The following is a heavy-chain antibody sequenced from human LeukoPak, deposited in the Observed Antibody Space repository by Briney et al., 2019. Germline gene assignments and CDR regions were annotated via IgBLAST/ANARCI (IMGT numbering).Heavy chain of an antibody. Sequence: MASETLSLTCTVSGGSISSGGYYWSWIRQPPGKGLEWIGYIYHSGSTYYNPSLKSRVTISVDRSKNQFSLKLSSVTAADTAVYYCARDRGHDYGDYFDYWGQGTLVTVSS. V-gene: IGHV4-30-2*01. D-gene: IGHD4-17*01. CDR2: IYHSGST. CDR3: ARDRGHDYGDYFDY. J-gene: IGHJ4*02. CDR1: GGSISSGGYY.